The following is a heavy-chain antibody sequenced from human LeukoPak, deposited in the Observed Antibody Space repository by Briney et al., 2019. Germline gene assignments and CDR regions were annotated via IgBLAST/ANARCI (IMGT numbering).Heavy chain of an antibody. J-gene: IGHJ4*02. V-gene: IGHV3-23*01. CDR2: ISGTGAST. Sequence: GGSLRLSCAASGFTFSSYAMNWARQAPGKGLEWVSAISGTGASTYYADSVKGRFTISRDNSKNTLYLQMNSLRAEDTAIYYCAKAALRYQLLSSLDYWGQGTLVTVSS. CDR1: GFTFSSYA. CDR3: AKAALRYQLLSSLDY. D-gene: IGHD2-2*01.